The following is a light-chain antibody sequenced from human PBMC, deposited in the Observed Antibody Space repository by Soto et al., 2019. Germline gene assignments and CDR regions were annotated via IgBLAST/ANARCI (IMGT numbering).Light chain of an antibody. J-gene: IGKJ4*01. CDR3: QQSYSTPLT. CDR2: AAS. CDR1: QSISSY. V-gene: IGKV1-39*01. Sequence: DIQMTQSPSSVSASVGDRVTITCRASQSISSYLNWYQQKPGKAPKLLIYAASSLQSGVPSRFSGSGSGTDFTLTISSLQPEDFGTYYCQQSYSTPLTFGGGTKVEIK.